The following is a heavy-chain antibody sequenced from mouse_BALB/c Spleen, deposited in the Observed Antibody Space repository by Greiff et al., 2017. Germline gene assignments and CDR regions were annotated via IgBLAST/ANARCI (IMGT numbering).Heavy chain of an antibody. J-gene: IGHJ3*01. D-gene: IGHD1-1*01. CDR2: ISYSGST. Sequence: EVQRVESGPGLVKPSQSLSLTCTVTGYSITSDYAWNWIRQFPGNKLEWMGYISYSGSTSYNPSLKSRISITRDTSKNQFFLQLNSVTTEDTATYYCASGYYGSSYFAYWGQGTLVTVSA. V-gene: IGHV3-2*02. CDR1: GYSITSDYA. CDR3: ASGYYGSSYFAY.